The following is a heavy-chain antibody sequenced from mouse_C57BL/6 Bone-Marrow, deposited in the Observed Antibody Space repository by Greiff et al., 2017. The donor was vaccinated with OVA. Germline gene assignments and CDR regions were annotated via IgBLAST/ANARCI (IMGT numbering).Heavy chain of an antibody. J-gene: IGHJ2*01. CDR1: GFTFSSYA. D-gene: IGHD1-1*01. CDR2: ISDGGSYT. Sequence: EVQLVESGGGLVKPGGSLKLSCAASGFTFSSYAMSWVRQTPEKRLEWVATISDGGSYTYYPDNVKGRFTISRDNAKNNLYLQMSHLKSEDTAMYYCARDEATVFDYWGQGTTLTVSS. CDR3: ARDEATVFDY. V-gene: IGHV5-4*01.